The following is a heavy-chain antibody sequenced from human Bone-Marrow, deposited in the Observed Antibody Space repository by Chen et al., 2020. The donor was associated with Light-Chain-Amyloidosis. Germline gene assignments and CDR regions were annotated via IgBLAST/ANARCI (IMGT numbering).Heavy chain of an antibody. CDR2: INPKSGGA. CDR1: GYTFSGYY. D-gene: IGHD2-2*01. V-gene: IGHV1-2*02. CDR3: ARAVVVPPGTPSFGRSCHYDHHGMDG. J-gene: IGHJ6*02. Sequence: QVQLVQSGAEVKKPGASVKVSCKASGYTFSGYYIHWVRQAPGQGLELMGWINPKSGGAKYAQKFQGRVTMTRDTSSSTGYMALSRLRYDDTAVYYCARAVVVPPGTPSFGRSCHYDHHGMDGWGQGTTVTVSS.